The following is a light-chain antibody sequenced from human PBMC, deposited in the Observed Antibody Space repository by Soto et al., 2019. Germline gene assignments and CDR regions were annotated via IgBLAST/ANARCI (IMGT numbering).Light chain of an antibody. CDR2: EVS. Sequence: ALTQPASVSGSPGQSITISCTGTSSDVGGYNFVSWYQQHPGKAPKLMISEVSNRPSGVSNRFSGSKSGNTASLTISGLQTEDEADYYCSSYTITTALVFGSGTKVTAL. CDR3: SSYTITTALV. J-gene: IGLJ1*01. CDR1: SSDVGGYNF. V-gene: IGLV2-14*01.